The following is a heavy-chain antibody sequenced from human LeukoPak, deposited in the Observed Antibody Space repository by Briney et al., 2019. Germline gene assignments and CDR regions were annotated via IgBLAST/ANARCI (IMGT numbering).Heavy chain of an antibody. CDR1: GGSISSSNW. CDR2: IYHSGST. Sequence: SETLSLTCAVSGGSISSSNWWSWVRQPPGKGLEWIGEIYHSGSTNYNPSLKSRVTISVDTSKNQFSLKLSSVTAADTAVYYCARWVGYYFDYWGQGTLVTVSS. D-gene: IGHD3-10*01. CDR3: ARWVGYYFDY. V-gene: IGHV4-4*02. J-gene: IGHJ4*02.